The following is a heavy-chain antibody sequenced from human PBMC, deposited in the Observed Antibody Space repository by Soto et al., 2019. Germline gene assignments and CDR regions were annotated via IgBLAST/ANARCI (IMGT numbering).Heavy chain of an antibody. Sequence: QVQLQESGPGLVKPSQTLSLTCTVSGGSISSGGYYWNWIRQHPGKGLEWIGYIYYTGSTFNNPSLMTRVTLSVDTSKNQFPMKPSSVTAAATAVCSWARDLVAAARPGYLGPWGQGILVSVPS. CDR1: GGSISSGGYY. J-gene: IGHJ5*02. CDR3: ARDLVAAARPGYLGP. CDR2: IYYTGST. D-gene: IGHD6-25*01. V-gene: IGHV4-31*03.